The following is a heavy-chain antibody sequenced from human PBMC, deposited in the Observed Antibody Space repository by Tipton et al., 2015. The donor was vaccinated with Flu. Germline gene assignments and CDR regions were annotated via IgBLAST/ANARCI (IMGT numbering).Heavy chain of an antibody. CDR3: ASFISEYNWNYGEGLDY. J-gene: IGHJ4*02. CDR1: GGSLSSFY. Sequence: LRLSCTVSGGSLSSFYWTWIRQPAGKGLEWIGRIYSSGITKYNPSLKSRVTTSVDTSKNQFSLSLSSVTAADTAVYYCASFISEYNWNYGEGLDYWGQGTLVTVSS. V-gene: IGHV4-4*07. D-gene: IGHD1-7*01. CDR2: IYSSGIT.